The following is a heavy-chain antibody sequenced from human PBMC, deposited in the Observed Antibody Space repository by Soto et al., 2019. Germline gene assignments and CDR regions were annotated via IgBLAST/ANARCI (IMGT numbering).Heavy chain of an antibody. CDR1: GFTVSSNY. CDR3: ARAMYYYDSSGYPDY. CDR2: VYSGGST. D-gene: IGHD3-22*01. V-gene: IGHV3-53*01. J-gene: IGHJ4*02. Sequence: PGGSLRLSCAASGFTVSSNYMSWVRQAPGKGLEWVSVVYSGGSTYYADSVKGRFTISRDNSKNSLYLQMNSLRAEDTAVYYCARAMYYYDSSGYPDYWGQGTLVTVS.